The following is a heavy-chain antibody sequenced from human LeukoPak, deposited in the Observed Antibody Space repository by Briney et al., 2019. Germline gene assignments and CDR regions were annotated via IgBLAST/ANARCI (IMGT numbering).Heavy chain of an antibody. J-gene: IGHJ5*02. CDR1: GGSFSGYY. CDR3: ARSRRGGYVRWFDP. CDR2: INHSGST. Sequence: SETLSLTCAVYGGSFSGYYWSWIRQPPGKGLEWIGEINHSGSTNYNPSLKSRVTISVDTSKNQFSLKLSSVTAADTAVYYCARSRRGGYVRWFDPWGQGTLVTVSS. V-gene: IGHV4-34*01. D-gene: IGHD5-12*01.